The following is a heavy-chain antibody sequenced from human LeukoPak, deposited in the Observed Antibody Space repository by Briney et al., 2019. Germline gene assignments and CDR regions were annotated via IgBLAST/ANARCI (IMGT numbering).Heavy chain of an antibody. D-gene: IGHD3-22*01. CDR3: ARIYDSSGYYEDY. V-gene: IGHV1-8*01. CDR1: GYTFTSYD. CDR2: MNPNSGNT. J-gene: IGHJ4*02. Sequence: ASVKVSCKASGYTFTSYDINWVRQATGQGLEWMGWMNPNSGNTGYAQKFQGRVTMTRNTSISTAYMELSSLRSEDMAVYYCARIYDSSGYYEDYWGQGTLVTVSS.